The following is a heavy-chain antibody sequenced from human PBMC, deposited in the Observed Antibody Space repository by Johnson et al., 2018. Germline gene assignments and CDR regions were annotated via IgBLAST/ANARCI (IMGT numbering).Heavy chain of an antibody. Sequence: QVQLQESGPGLVKPSDTLSLTCAVSGYSISSSNWWGWIRQPPGKGLEWIGYIYYSGSTYYNPSLKSRVTMSVDTSKNQFSLKLSSVTAVDTAVYYCARTTEIPGIAARQAWRYYYMDVWGKGTTVTVSS. CDR1: GYSISSSNW. V-gene: IGHV4-28*01. CDR2: IYYSGST. CDR3: ARTTEIPGIAARQAWRYYYMDV. D-gene: IGHD6-6*01. J-gene: IGHJ6*03.